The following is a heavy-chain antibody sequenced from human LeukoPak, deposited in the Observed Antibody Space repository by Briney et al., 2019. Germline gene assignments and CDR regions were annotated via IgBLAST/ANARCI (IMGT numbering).Heavy chain of an antibody. V-gene: IGHV4-59*01. CDR1: GDSISNYY. CDR2: IYYSGST. J-gene: IGHJ4*02. D-gene: IGHD1-1*01. Sequence: PSETLSLNCTVSGDSISNYYWSWIRQPPEKGLEWIGYIYYSGSTNYNPSLKSRVTMSMDTSKNQLSLKLTSVTAADTAVYFCATRPPGQQWAPYFDYWGQGSLVTVSS. CDR3: ATRPPGQQWAPYFDY.